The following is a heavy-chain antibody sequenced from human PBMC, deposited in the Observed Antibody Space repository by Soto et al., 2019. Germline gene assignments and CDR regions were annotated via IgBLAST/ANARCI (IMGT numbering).Heavy chain of an antibody. J-gene: IGHJ4*02. CDR2: IYYSGST. CDR1: GGSISSSSYY. D-gene: IGHD2-2*01. Sequence: QLQLQESGPGLVKPSETLSLTCTVSGGSISSSSYYWGWIRQPPGKGLEWIGSIYYSGSTYYNPSLKSRVTISVDTSKNQFSLKLSSVTAADTAVYYCARLFLVPAYFDYWGQGTLVTVSS. V-gene: IGHV4-39*01. CDR3: ARLFLVPAYFDY.